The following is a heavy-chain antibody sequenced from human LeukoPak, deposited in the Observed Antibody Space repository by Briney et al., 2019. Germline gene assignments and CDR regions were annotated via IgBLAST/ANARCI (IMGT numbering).Heavy chain of an antibody. CDR2: ISSSGSAI. CDR1: GFTFSSYE. V-gene: IGHV3-48*03. Sequence: PGGSLRLSCAASGFTFSSYEMNWVRQAPGKGLEWVSKISSSGSAIYYADSVRGRFTISRDNAKSTLYLQMNSLRAEDTAVYYCARGGSLGYWGQGTLVTVSS. D-gene: IGHD6-19*01. J-gene: IGHJ4*02. CDR3: ARGGSLGY.